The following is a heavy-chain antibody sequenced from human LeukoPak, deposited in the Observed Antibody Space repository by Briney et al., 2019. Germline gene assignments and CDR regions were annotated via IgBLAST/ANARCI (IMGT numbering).Heavy chain of an antibody. Sequence: GGCLRLSCAASGFTFNTAWMSWVRQAPGKGLEWVGRIKSETSGGTADYAAPVNGRFSISRDDSKNTLFLQMNSLKTEDTAVYYCTTAPSALDYWGQGTLVTVSS. V-gene: IGHV3-15*01. CDR2: IKSETSGGTA. CDR3: TTAPSALDY. CDR1: GFTFNTAW. J-gene: IGHJ4*02.